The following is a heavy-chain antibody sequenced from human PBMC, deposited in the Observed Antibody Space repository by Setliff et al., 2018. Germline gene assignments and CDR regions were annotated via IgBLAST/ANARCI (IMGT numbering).Heavy chain of an antibody. CDR3: ARVDFTMIQGVLGL. CDR2: VYYSGYT. J-gene: IGHJ1*01. CDR1: GGSVSSTSHY. V-gene: IGHV4-39*07. Sequence: SETLSLTCNVSGGSVSSTSHYWGWIRQPPGKGMEWIGSVYYSGYTYYNPSLQSRVTISVDMSKNQFSLKLTSVTAADTAVYYCARVDFTMIQGVLGLWGQGTLVTASS. D-gene: IGHD3-10*01.